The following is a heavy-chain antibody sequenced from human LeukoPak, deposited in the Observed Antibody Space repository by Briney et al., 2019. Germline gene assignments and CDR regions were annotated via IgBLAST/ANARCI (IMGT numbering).Heavy chain of an antibody. CDR2: IYHSGST. J-gene: IGHJ3*02. V-gene: IGHV4-4*02. CDR3: ASSRREGYSYGSGAFDI. D-gene: IGHD5-18*01. CDR1: GGSISSSNW. Sequence: SETLSLTCAVSGGSISSSNWWSWVRQPPGKGLEWIGEIYHSGSTNYNPSLKSRVTISVDKSKNQFSLKLSSVTAADTAVYYCASSRREGYSYGSGAFDIWGQGTMVTVSS.